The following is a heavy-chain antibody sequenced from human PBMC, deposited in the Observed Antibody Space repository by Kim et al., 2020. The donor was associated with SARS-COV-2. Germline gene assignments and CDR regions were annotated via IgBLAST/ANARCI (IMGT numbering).Heavy chain of an antibody. CDR3: ARGSQVATMGYYFDY. D-gene: IGHD5-12*01. Sequence: PSLKSRVTMSVDTAKNQFSLKLSSVTAADTAVYYCARGSQVATMGYYFDYWGQGTLVTVSS. V-gene: IGHV4-34*01. J-gene: IGHJ4*02.